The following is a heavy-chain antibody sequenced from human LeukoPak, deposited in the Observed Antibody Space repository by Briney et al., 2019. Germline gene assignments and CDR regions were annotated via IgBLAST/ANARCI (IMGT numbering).Heavy chain of an antibody. V-gene: IGHV1-2*04. CDR3: ARTAARRFDY. Sequence: ASVKVSCKAFGYTFTGYYMHWVRQAPGQGLEWMGWINPNSGGTNYAQNFQGWVSMTRDTSISTAYMELSRLRSDDTAVYYCARTAARRFDYWGQGTLVTVSS. D-gene: IGHD6-6*01. CDR2: INPNSGGT. CDR1: GYTFTGYY. J-gene: IGHJ4*02.